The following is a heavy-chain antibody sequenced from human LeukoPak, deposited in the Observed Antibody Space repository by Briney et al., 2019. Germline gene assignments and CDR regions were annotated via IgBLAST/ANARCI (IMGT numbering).Heavy chain of an antibody. V-gene: IGHV3-23*01. CDR3: ARDGPFYCSSTSCYDGYAFDI. Sequence: GGSLRPSCAASGFTFSSYAMSWVRQAPGKGLEWVSAISGSGGSTYYADSVKGRFTISRDNAKNSLYLQMNSLRAEDTAVYYCARDGPFYCSSTSCYDGYAFDIWGQGTMVTVSS. CDR1: GFTFSSYA. J-gene: IGHJ3*02. CDR2: ISGSGGST. D-gene: IGHD2-2*01.